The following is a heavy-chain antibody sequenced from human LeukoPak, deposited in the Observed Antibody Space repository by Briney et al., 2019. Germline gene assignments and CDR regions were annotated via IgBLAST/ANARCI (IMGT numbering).Heavy chain of an antibody. CDR2: MAPRDDGA. CDR1: GYSFSNYH. CDR3: AREVRTGIGATDY. J-gene: IGHJ4*02. V-gene: IGHV1-46*01. Sequence: ASVKVSCKASGYSFSNYHVHWVRQAPGQGLEWVGIMAPRDDGADYAQKFQGRVTVTRDTSTSTLYMDLSSLRPEDTAVYYCAREVRTGIGATDYWGQGTLVTVSS. D-gene: IGHD1-26*01.